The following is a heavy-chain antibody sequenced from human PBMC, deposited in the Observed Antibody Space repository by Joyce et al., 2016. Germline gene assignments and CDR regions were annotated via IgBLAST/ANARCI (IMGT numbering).Heavy chain of an antibody. CDR3: ARVHLVAAANSRGYYYYGMDV. J-gene: IGHJ6*02. D-gene: IGHD6-13*01. Sequence: QVQLVESGGGAVQPGRSLRLSCAASGFTFSSYAMHWVRQAPGKGLEWVGVISKDGSSQDDADSAQGRFTISRDNSKNTFYLQINSLRAEDTAVYFCARVHLVAAANSRGYYYYGMDVWGQGTTVTVSS. CDR2: ISKDGSSQ. V-gene: IGHV3-30*04. CDR1: GFTFSSYA.